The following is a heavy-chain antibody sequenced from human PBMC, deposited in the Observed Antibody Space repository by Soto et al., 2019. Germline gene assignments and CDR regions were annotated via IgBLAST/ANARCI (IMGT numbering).Heavy chain of an antibody. CDR2: IWYDGSNK. D-gene: IGHD6-13*01. CDR3: ARDITGYSSSLDY. V-gene: IGHV3-33*01. J-gene: IGHJ4*02. Sequence: QVQLVESGGGVVQPGRSLRLSCAASGFTFSSFGMHWVRQAPGKGLEWVAVIWYDGSNKYYADSVKGRFTISRDNSKNTLYLQMSSLRAEDTAVYYCARDITGYSSSLDYWGQGTLVTVSS. CDR1: GFTFSSFG.